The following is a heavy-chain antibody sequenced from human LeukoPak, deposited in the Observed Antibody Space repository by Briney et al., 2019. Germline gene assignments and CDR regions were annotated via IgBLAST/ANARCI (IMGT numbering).Heavy chain of an antibody. V-gene: IGHV4-31*03. CDR2: IYYSEST. D-gene: IGHD6-13*01. J-gene: IGHJ4*02. Sequence: PQTLSLTSTVSGASTISGGYYWSWIRHHPGKGLEWIGYIYYSESTYYNPFLKRRVTISVDTSKNQFSLKISSVTAADTVVYYCARVRYSSNGFDYWGEGTLVTVSS. CDR1: GASTISGGYY. CDR3: ARVRYSSNGFDY.